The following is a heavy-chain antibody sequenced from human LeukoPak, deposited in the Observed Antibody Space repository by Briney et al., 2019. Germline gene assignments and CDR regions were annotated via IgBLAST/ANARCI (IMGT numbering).Heavy chain of an antibody. D-gene: IGHD3-10*01. CDR2: IKQDGSDK. CDR3: ASPNYYGSGPSDL. CDR1: GFTFSNFW. Sequence: PGGSLRLSCAASGFTFSNFWMSWVRQAPGKGLEWVANIKQDGSDKYYVDSVEGRFTISRDNAKNSLYLQMNSLRAEDTAVYYCASPNYYGSGPSDLWGRGTLVTVSS. V-gene: IGHV3-7*01. J-gene: IGHJ2*01.